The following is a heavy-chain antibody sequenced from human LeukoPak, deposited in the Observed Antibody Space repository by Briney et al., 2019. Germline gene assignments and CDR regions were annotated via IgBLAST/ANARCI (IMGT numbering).Heavy chain of an antibody. D-gene: IGHD3-22*01. CDR3: AREPSSGYRYFDY. CDR1: GYTFTSHD. CDR2: INVYNGNT. J-gene: IGHJ4*02. Sequence: ASVTVSCKASGYTFTSHDVSWVRPAPGQGLEWMGWINVYNGNTDYAQRLQGRVTMTTDTSTNTAYMELRSLRSDDTAVYYCAREPSSGYRYFDYWGQGTLVTVSS. V-gene: IGHV1-18*01.